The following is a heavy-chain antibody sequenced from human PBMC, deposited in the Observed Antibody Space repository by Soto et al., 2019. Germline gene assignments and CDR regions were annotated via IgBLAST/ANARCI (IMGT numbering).Heavy chain of an antibody. CDR3: AREDYGSGTDWFDP. V-gene: IGHV3-21*01. Sequence: EVQLVESGGGLVKPGGSLRLSCAASGFTFSSYSMNWVRQAPGKGLEWVSSISSSSSYIYYADSVKGRFTISRDNAKNSLYLQMNSLRAEDTAVYYCAREDYGSGTDWFDPCGQGTLVTVSS. D-gene: IGHD3-10*01. J-gene: IGHJ5*02. CDR1: GFTFSSYS. CDR2: ISSSSSYI.